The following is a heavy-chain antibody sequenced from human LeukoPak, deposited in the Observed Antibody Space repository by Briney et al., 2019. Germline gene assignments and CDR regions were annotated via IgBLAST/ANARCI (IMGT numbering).Heavy chain of an antibody. Sequence: SETLSLTCTVSGGSISSYYWSWIRQPPGKGLESIGYIYYSGSTNYNPSLKSRVTISLDTSKKQFSLKLSSVTAADTAVYYCARHKSRTYSSSWYGGDWFDPWGQGTLVTVSS. CDR2: IYYSGST. CDR3: ARHKSRTYSSSWYGGDWFDP. CDR1: GGSISSYY. V-gene: IGHV4-59*08. J-gene: IGHJ5*02. D-gene: IGHD6-13*01.